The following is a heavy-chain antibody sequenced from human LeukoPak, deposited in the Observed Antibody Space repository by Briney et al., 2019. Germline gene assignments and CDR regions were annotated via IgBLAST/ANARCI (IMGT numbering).Heavy chain of an antibody. J-gene: IGHJ3*02. CDR2: IIPILVIA. V-gene: IGHV1-69*10. D-gene: IGHD6-19*01. CDR3: ARGKTGYSSGWYAFDI. CDR1: GGTFTAYA. Sequence: SVRVSSTASGGTFTAYAISWVRQAPGQEGEWMGGIIPILVIANYAQKCQGRVTITADKSTSTAYMELSSLRSEDTAVYYCARGKTGYSSGWYAFDIWGQGTMVTVSS.